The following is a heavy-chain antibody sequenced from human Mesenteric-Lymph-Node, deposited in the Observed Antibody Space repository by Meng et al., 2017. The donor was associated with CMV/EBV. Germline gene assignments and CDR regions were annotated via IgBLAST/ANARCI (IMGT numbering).Heavy chain of an antibody. CDR3: ARDLSSVVVPGALTYYYYGMDV. Sequence: GESLKISCAASGFTFSTYWMNWVRQAPGKGLEWVSAISGSGGSTYYADSVKGRFTISRDNSKNTLYLQMNSLSAEDTAVYYCARDLSSVVVPGALTYYYYGMDVWGQGTTVTVSS. CDR1: GFTFSTYW. D-gene: IGHD2-21*01. J-gene: IGHJ6*02. V-gene: IGHV3-23*01. CDR2: ISGSGGST.